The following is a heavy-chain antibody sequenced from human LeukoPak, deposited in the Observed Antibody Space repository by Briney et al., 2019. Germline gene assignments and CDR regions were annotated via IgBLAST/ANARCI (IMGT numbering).Heavy chain of an antibody. CDR2: INPNSGGT. CDR1: GYTFTGYY. V-gene: IGHV1-2*02. D-gene: IGHD6-13*01. Sequence: ASVKVSCKTSGYTFTGYYIHWVRQAPGQGLEWMGWINPNSGGTNYAQNFQGRVTMTRDTSISTAYMELSRLRSDDTAVYYCARGRYSSSWYPYWGQGTLVTVSS. J-gene: IGHJ4*02. CDR3: ARGRYSSSWYPY.